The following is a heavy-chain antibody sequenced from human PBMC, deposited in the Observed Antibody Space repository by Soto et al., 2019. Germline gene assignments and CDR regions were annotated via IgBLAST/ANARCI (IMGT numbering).Heavy chain of an antibody. CDR3: ARSMTTVVTLDY. CDR2: IYYSGST. J-gene: IGHJ4*02. D-gene: IGHD4-17*01. CDR1: GGSISSSSYY. Sequence: QLQLQESGPGLVKPSETLSLTCTVSGGSISSSSYYWGWIRQPPGKGLEWIGSIYYSGSTYYIPSLKSRVTISVDTSKNQFSLKLSSVTAADTAVYYCARSMTTVVTLDYWGQGTLVTVSS. V-gene: IGHV4-39*01.